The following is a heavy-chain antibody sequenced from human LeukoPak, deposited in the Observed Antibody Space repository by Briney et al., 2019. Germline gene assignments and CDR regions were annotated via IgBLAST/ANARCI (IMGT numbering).Heavy chain of an antibody. CDR1: GFTFSSYS. V-gene: IGHV3-48*01. D-gene: IGHD2-2*01. J-gene: IGHJ5*02. CDR3: AKVYDNQLLFNWFDP. CDR2: ISTSTTTI. Sequence: PGGSLRLSCEASGFTFSSYSMNWVRQAPGKGLEWISYISTSTTTIYYANSVKGRFTISRDNAKKSLYLQMNSLRAEDTAVYYCAKVYDNQLLFNWFDPWGQGTLVTVSS.